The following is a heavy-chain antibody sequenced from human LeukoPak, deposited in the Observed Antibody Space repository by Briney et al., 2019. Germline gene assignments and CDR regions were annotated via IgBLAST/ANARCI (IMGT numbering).Heavy chain of an antibody. D-gene: IGHD2-15*01. CDR1: GYTFTSYA. J-gene: IGHJ4*02. Sequence: ASVKVSCKASGYTFTSYAMNWVRQAPGQGLEWMGWINTNTGNPTYAQGFTGRFVFSLDTSVSTAYLQISSLKAEDTAVYYCARRFHPRYCSGGSCYSSYYFDYWGQGTLVTVSS. V-gene: IGHV7-4-1*02. CDR2: INTNTGNP. CDR3: ARRFHPRYCSGGSCYSSYYFDY.